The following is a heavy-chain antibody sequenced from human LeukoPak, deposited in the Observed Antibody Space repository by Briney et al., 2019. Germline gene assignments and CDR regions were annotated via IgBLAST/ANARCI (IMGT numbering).Heavy chain of an antibody. CDR2: IRYDGSNK. J-gene: IGHJ4*02. CDR3: AKDADDSGYDSAGFDY. CDR1: GFTFSSYG. Sequence: GGSLRLSCAASGFTFSSYGMHWVRQAPGKGLEWVAFIRYDGSNKYYADSVKGRFTISRDNSKNTLYLQMNSLRAEDTAVYYCAKDADDSGYDSAGFDYWGQGTLVTVSS. D-gene: IGHD5-12*01. V-gene: IGHV3-30*02.